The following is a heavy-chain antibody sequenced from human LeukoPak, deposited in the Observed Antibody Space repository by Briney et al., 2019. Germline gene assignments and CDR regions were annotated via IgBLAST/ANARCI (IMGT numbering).Heavy chain of an antibody. Sequence: PGGSLRLSCAASGFALSSYGMYWVRQTPDKGLERVAYSRRDGTYVNYADSVKGRFIISRDYSKNTLGLQMNSLRVEDTALYYCASGGPTRGTLASWGQGTLVPVSS. CDR3: ASGGPTRGTLAS. CDR1: GFALSSYG. CDR2: SRRDGTYV. V-gene: IGHV3-30*02. J-gene: IGHJ4*02. D-gene: IGHD1-26*01.